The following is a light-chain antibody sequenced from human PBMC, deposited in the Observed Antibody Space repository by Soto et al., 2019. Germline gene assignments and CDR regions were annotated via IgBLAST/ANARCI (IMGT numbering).Light chain of an antibody. Sequence: QSALTQPASVSGSPGQSITNSCTGTSSDVGDYDYVSWYQQYAGKAPKMMIYEVSNRPSGVSNRFSGSKSGNTASLTISGLQAEDEADYYCSSYRSSNTLLFGGGTQLTVL. J-gene: IGLJ2*01. CDR2: EVS. CDR1: SSDVGDYDY. V-gene: IGLV2-14*01. CDR3: SSYRSSNTLL.